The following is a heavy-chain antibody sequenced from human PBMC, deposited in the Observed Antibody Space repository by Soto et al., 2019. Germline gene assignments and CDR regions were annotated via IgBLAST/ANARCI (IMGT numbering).Heavy chain of an antibody. CDR1: GFTFRTFG. J-gene: IGHJ6*02. CDR3: TRKRFGMDV. Sequence: EVQLVESGGGLVQPGRPRRLSWAPSGFTFRTFGMSWVPQAPGKGLEGVANIKEDGSEKDNVDPVKGRLTITRDNAKNSLYLQMNNLRAEDTAVYFCTRKRFGMDVWGQGTTVTVSS. V-gene: IGHV3-7*03. CDR2: IKEDGSEK.